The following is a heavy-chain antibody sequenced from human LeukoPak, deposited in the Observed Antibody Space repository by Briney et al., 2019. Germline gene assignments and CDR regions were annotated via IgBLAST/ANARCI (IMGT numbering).Heavy chain of an antibody. CDR2: IRHDGSYQ. D-gene: IGHD3-22*01. V-gene: IGHV3-30*02. CDR1: GFTFSSYG. J-gene: IGHJ4*02. CDR3: AKNRDSSDYPRDFDY. Sequence: GGSLRLSCAAFGFTFSSYGMHWVRQTPGKGLEWVAFIRHDGSYQQYADFVKGRFTVSRDNSKDMVYLQMNSLRTEDTAVYYCAKNRDSSDYPRDFDYWGQGTLVTVSS.